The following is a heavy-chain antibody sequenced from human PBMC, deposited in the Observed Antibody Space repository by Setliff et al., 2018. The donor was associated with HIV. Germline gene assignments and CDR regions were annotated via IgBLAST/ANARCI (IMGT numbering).Heavy chain of an antibody. V-gene: IGHV1-2*02. D-gene: IGHD3-22*01. J-gene: IGHJ5*02. CDR2: INLNSGDT. CDR1: GYIFTGYY. CDR3: ARGGNHDSRGYIGNWFDP. Sequence: ASVKVSCKASGYIFTGYYMHWVRQAPGQGLEWMGCINLNSGDTNYAQKFQDRVTVTRNTSTNTSYVEVRRLRSDDTAVYFCARGGNHDSRGYIGNWFDPWGQGTVVTVSS.